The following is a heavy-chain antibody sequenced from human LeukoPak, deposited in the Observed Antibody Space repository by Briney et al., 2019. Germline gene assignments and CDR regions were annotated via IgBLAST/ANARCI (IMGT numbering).Heavy chain of an antibody. Sequence: PGGSLRLSCAASGFTFSSYAMSWVRQAPGKGLEWVSDISGSGGSTYYADSVKGRFTISRDNSKNTLYLQMNSLRAEDAAVYYCAKHSGNENYYGSGRNYFDYWGQGTLVTVSS. J-gene: IGHJ4*02. CDR3: AKHSGNENYYGSGRNYFDY. V-gene: IGHV3-23*01. CDR2: ISGSGGST. D-gene: IGHD3-10*01. CDR1: GFTFSSYA.